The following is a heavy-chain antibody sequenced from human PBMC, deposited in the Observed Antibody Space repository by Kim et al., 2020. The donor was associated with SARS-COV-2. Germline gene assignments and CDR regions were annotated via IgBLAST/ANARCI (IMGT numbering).Heavy chain of an antibody. CDR3: ARGKHQWLGVDV. CDR1: GFTFGGHD. Sequence: GGSLRLSCAASGFTFGGHDMHWVRQGSGKGPEWVSAIGTAGETFYSGSVKGRFIISRENGRNSLFLQMDSLKVGDTAVYYCARGKHQWLGVDVWGQGTTVTVSS. D-gene: IGHD5-12*01. V-gene: IGHV3-13*04. CDR2: IGTAGET. J-gene: IGHJ6*02.